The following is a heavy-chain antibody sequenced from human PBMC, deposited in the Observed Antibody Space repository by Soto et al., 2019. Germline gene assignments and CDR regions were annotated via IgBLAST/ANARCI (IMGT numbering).Heavy chain of an antibody. D-gene: IGHD4-4*01. V-gene: IGHV3-7*03. J-gene: IGHJ4*02. Sequence: EVQLVESGGGLVQPGGSLRLSCAASGFTFSRFWMSWVRQAPGKGLEWVANIKEDGSEKYYVESVKARFTITRDNAKNALFLQMNSMRAEDTAVYFCKCHPPRGDYNKYARNYWGQGTQVTVSS. CDR1: GFTFSRFW. CDR3: KCHPPRGDYNKYARNY. CDR2: IKEDGSEK.